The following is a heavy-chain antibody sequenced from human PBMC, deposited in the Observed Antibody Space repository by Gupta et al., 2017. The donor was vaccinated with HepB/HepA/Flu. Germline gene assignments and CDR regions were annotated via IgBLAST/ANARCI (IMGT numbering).Heavy chain of an antibody. CDR2: ISYDGSNK. CDR1: GFTFSSYG. J-gene: IGHJ6*03. D-gene: IGHD4-11*01. Sequence: QVQLVESGGGVVQPGRSLRLSCAASGFTFSSYGMPWVRQAPGKGLEWVAVISYDGSNKYYADSVKGRFTISRDNSKNTLYLQMNSLRAEDTAVYYCAKDEGLVTTGDMDVWGKGTTVTVSS. V-gene: IGHV3-30*18. CDR3: AKDEGLVTTGDMDV.